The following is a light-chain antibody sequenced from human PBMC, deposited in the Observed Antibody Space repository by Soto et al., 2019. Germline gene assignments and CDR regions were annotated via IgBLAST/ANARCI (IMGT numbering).Light chain of an antibody. CDR3: QQYGSSPFT. J-gene: IGKJ3*01. Sequence: EIVLTQSPGTLSLSPGERATLSCRASQSVGNSFLAWYQQKPGQAPRLLIYGTSNRATGIPDRFSGSGSGTDFTLTISRLEPEDFAVYYCQQYGSSPFTFGPGTKVDIK. V-gene: IGKV3-20*01. CDR1: QSVGNSF. CDR2: GTS.